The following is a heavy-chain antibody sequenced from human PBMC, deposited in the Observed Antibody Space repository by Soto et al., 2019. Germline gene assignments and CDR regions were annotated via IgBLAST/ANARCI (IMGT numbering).Heavy chain of an antibody. CDR1: RDSISRSDYY. CDR3: ATSWSGYANWFDP. CDR2: IHYSGST. J-gene: IGHJ5*02. D-gene: IGHD3-3*01. V-gene: IGHV4-39*01. Sequence: QLQLQESGPGLVKPSETLPLTCSVSRDSISRSDYYWGWIRQPPGKGLEWIGSIHYSGSTYYNPSLKSRIAILVDTSKNQFSLKLRSVTAADTAVYYCATSWSGYANWFDPWGQGTLVTVSS.